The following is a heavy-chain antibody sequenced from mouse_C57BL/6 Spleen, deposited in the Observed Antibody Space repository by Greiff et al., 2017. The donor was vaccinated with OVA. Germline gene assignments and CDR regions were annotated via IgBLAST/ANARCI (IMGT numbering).Heavy chain of an antibody. V-gene: IGHV1-15*01. J-gene: IGHJ2*01. Sequence: QVQLQQSGAELVRPGASVTLSCKASGYTFTDYEMHWVKQTPVHGLEWIGAIDPETGGTAYNQKFKGKAILTADKSSSTVYMELRSLTSEDSAVYYCTRITALFDYWGQGTTLTVSS. CDR2: IDPETGGT. CDR1: GYTFTDYE. CDR3: TRITALFDY.